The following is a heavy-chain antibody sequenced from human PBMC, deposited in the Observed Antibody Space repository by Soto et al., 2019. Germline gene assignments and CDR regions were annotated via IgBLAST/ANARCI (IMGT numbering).Heavy chain of an antibody. CDR1: GYTFTGYY. CDR2: INPNSGGT. V-gene: IGHV1-2*04. J-gene: IGHJ4*02. Sequence: ASVKVSCKASGYTFTGYYMHWVRQAPGQGLEWMGWINPNSGGTNYAQKFQGWVTMTRDTSISTAYMELSRLRSDDTAVYYCAGGAYDSSGYEIDYWGQGTLVTVSS. CDR3: AGGAYDSSGYEIDY. D-gene: IGHD3-22*01.